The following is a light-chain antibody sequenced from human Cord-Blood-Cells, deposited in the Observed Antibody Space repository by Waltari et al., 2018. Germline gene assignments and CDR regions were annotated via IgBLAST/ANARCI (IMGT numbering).Light chain of an antibody. Sequence: QSPLPHPPSASGSPGQPVTISSTGTSRDVGVYNYVSWYQQHPGKAPKLMIYEVSKRPSGVPDRFSGSKSGNTASLTVSGLQAEDEADYYCSSYAGSNNYVFGTGTKVTVL. CDR2: EVS. CDR3: SSYAGSNNYV. CDR1: SRDVGVYNY. J-gene: IGLJ1*01. V-gene: IGLV2-8*01.